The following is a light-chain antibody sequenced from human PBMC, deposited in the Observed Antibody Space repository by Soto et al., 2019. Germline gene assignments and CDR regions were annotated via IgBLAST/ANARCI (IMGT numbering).Light chain of an antibody. CDR2: AAS. CDR1: QNVLSF. V-gene: IGKV1-39*01. CDR3: QQTYSPPSIT. J-gene: IGKJ5*01. Sequence: DIQMTQSPSSLSASVGDRVTITCRASQNVLSFLNWYQQKPGKAPKLLIYAASSSQSEVPSRFSGSGSGTDFTLTISSLQAEDFATYYCQQTYSPPSITFGQGTRLEIK.